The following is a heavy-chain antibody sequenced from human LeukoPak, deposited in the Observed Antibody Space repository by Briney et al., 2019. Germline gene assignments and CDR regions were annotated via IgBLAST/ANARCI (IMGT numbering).Heavy chain of an antibody. J-gene: IGHJ3*02. CDR1: GYTFTGYY. D-gene: IGHD3-22*01. V-gene: IGHV1-2*02. CDR3: ARGRRHYDGSAYYYEGDAFDI. Sequence: ASVKVSCKASGYTFTGYYRHWVRQAPGQGLEWMGWINPNSGGTNYAQKFQGRVTMTRDTSITTAFMELSSLSSDDTAVYYCARGRRHYDGSAYYYEGDAFDIWGQGTMVTVSS. CDR2: INPNSGGT.